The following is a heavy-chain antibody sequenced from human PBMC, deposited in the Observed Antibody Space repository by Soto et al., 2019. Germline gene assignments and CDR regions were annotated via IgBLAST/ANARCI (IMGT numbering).Heavy chain of an antibody. CDR3: AKTSTGVVVPVKWFDP. D-gene: IGHD2-2*01. J-gene: IGHJ5*02. CDR1: GYTFTSYY. Sequence: ASVKVSCKASGYTFTSYYMHWVRQAPGQGLEWMGIINPSGGSTSYAQKFQGRVTMTRDTSTSTVYMELNSLRAEDTAVYYGAKTSTGVVVPVKWFDPWGQGTLVTVSS. V-gene: IGHV1-46*01. CDR2: INPSGGST.